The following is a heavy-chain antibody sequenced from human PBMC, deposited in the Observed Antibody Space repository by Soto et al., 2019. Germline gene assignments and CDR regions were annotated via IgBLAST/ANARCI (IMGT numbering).Heavy chain of an antibody. Sequence: PSETLSLTCTVSGGSISSYYWSWIRQPAGKGLEWIGRIYTSGSTNYNPSLKSRVTMSVDTSKNQFSLKLSSVTAADTAVYYCARDRVTGYYDWVDMDVWGQGTTVTVSS. J-gene: IGHJ6*02. CDR1: GGSISSYY. V-gene: IGHV4-4*07. CDR3: ARDRVTGYYDWVDMDV. D-gene: IGHD3-9*01. CDR2: IYTSGST.